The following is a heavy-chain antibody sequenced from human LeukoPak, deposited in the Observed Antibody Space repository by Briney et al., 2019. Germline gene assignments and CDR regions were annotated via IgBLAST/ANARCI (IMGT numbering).Heavy chain of an antibody. V-gene: IGHV1-2*02. D-gene: IGHD3-9*01. CDR1: GFTFTDHY. Sequence: ASEGVSCKASGFTFTDHYMHWVRQAPGQGLEWMGWINGNSGTTFYAQKFQDRITVTRDTSISTMYMELNRLTSDDTAVYYCARDFDWGPDYWGQGTLVAVSS. CDR3: ARDFDWGPDY. CDR2: INGNSGTT. J-gene: IGHJ4*02.